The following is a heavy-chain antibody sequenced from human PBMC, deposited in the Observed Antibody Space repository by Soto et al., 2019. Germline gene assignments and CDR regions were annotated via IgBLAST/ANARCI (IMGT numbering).Heavy chain of an antibody. D-gene: IGHD2-15*01. CDR3: ARDGGGTSYYYYGMDV. Sequence: QVQLQESGPGLVKPSETLSLSCTVSGGSISSYYWSWIRQPAGKGLEWIGRIYSSGSTNYNPSLKSRVTMSVDASKNQFSLKLPSVTAADAAVYYCARDGGGTSYYYYGMDVWGQGTTVTVSS. V-gene: IGHV4-4*07. CDR1: GGSISSYY. CDR2: IYSSGST. J-gene: IGHJ6*02.